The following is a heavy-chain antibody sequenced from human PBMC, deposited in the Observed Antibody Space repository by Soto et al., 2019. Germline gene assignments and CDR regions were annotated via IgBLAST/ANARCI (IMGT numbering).Heavy chain of an antibody. D-gene: IGHD3-22*01. J-gene: IGHJ4*02. CDR3: AKTLYYYDTSGYQ. V-gene: IGHV3-23*01. Sequence: GGSLRLSCTASGFAFSTYAMSWVRQAPGKGLEWVSGISGSGGSTNHADSVKGRFTISRDNSKNTLYLQMNSLRAEDTAVYYCAKTLYYYDTSGYQWGQGTLVTVYS. CDR2: ISGSGGST. CDR1: GFAFSTYA.